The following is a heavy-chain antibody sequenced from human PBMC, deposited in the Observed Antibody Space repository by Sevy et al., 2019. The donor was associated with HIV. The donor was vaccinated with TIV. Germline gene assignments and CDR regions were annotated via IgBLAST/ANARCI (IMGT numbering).Heavy chain of an antibody. V-gene: IGHV3-23*01. D-gene: IGHD2-15*01. CDR2: ISGSGGST. CDR1: GFTFSSYA. J-gene: IGHJ4*02. Sequence: GGSLRLSCAASGFTFSSYAMSWVRLAPGKGLEWVSAISGSGGSTYYADSVKGRFTISRDNSKNTLYLQMNSLRAEDTAVYYCAKSRAEWAGYCSGGSCSDFDYWGQGTLVTVSS. CDR3: AKSRAEWAGYCSGGSCSDFDY.